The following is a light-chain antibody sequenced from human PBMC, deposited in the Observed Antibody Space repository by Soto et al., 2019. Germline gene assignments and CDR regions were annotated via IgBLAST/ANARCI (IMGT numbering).Light chain of an antibody. CDR2: EVS. V-gene: IGLV2-8*01. CDR3: SSFGGGNKVL. CDR1: SSDVGGYNF. J-gene: IGLJ3*02. Sequence: QSVLTQPPSASGSPGQSVTISCTGTSSDVGGYNFVSWYQQHPGKVPKTMIYEVSKRPSGVPDRFSGSKPGNTASLTVSGLQAEDEADYYCSSFGGGNKVLFGGGTQLTVL.